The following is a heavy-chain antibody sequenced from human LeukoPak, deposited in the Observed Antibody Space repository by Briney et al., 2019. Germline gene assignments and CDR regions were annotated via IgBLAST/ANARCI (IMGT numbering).Heavy chain of an antibody. CDR1: GYTFTGYY. V-gene: IGHV1-2*02. J-gene: IGHJ4*02. Sequence: ASVNVSCKASGYTFTGYYMHWVRQAPGQGLEWMGWINPNSGATQYAQKFQDRVTMTRDTSISTAYMELSRLRSDDTAVYYCATWTITTDFDYWGQGTLVTVSS. CDR2: INPNSGAT. D-gene: IGHD4-11*01. CDR3: ATWTITTDFDY.